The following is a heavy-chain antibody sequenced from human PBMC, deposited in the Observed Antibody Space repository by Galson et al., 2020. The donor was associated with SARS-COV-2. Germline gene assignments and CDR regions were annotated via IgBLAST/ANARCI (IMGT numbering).Heavy chain of an antibody. D-gene: IGHD3-10*01. Sequence: ASVKVSCKASGYTFTSYGISWVRQAPGQGLEWMGWISAYNGNTNYAQKLQGRVTMTTDTSTSTAYMELRSLRSDDTAVYYCAMGSLWFGEFAPLDYWGQVILFTVSS. CDR2: ISAYNGNT. J-gene: IGHJ4*02. V-gene: IGHV1-18*01. CDR1: GYTFTSYG. CDR3: AMGSLWFGEFAPLDY.